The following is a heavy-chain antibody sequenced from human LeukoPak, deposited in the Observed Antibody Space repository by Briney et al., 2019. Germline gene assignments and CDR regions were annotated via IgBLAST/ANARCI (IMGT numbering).Heavy chain of an antibody. Sequence: GGSLRLSCAASGFTFSSYGMHWVRQAPGKGLEWVAFIRYDGSNKYYADSVKGRFTISRDNSKNTLYLQMNSLRAEDTAVYYCAKVPGTTVWLDYWGQGTLVTVSS. CDR3: AKVPGTTVWLDY. CDR1: GFTFSSYG. CDR2: IRYDGSNK. D-gene: IGHD1-1*01. V-gene: IGHV3-30*02. J-gene: IGHJ4*02.